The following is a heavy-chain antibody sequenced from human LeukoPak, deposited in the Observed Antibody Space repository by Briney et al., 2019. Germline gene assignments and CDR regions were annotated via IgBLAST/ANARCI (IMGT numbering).Heavy chain of an antibody. V-gene: IGHV3-23*01. Sequence: GGSLRLSCAASGFTFSSYAMSWVRQAPGKGLEWVSAISGSGGSTYYADSVKGRFTISRDNSKNTLYLQMNSLRAEDTAIFYCARDHYADYLFDYWGQGTLVTVSS. J-gene: IGHJ4*02. CDR1: GFTFSSYA. D-gene: IGHD4-17*01. CDR2: ISGSGGST. CDR3: ARDHYADYLFDY.